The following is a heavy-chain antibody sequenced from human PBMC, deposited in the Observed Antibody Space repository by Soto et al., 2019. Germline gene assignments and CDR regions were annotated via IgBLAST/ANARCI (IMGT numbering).Heavy chain of an antibody. J-gene: IGHJ3*02. V-gene: IGHV3-74*01. Sequence: GGSLRLSCAAAGFTFSSYWMHWVRQAPGKGLVWVSRIKGDGSSISYADSVRGRFTTSRDNAKNTLHLQMTSLRAEDTAMYYCERRHNYARTLDAFDIWGQGTMVTV. CDR2: IKGDGSSI. CDR3: ERRHNYARTLDAFDI. D-gene: IGHD2-2*01. CDR1: GFTFSSYW.